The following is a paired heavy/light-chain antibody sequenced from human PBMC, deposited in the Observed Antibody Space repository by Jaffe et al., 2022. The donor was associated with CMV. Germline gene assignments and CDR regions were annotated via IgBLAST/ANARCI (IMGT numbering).Light chain of an antibody. J-gene: IGLJ2*01. Sequence: QSVLTQPPSVSGAPGQRVTISCTGSSSNIGAGYDVHWYQQLPGTAPKLLIYGNSNRPSGVPDRFSGSKSGTSASLAITGLQAEDEADYYCQSYDSSLSRVFGGGTKLTVL. V-gene: IGLV1-40*01. CDR2: GNS. CDR3: QSYDSSLSRV. CDR1: SSNIGAGYD.
Heavy chain of an antibody. CDR3: ARDFGGGFGMVYAKRLNHNWFDP. J-gene: IGHJ5*02. Sequence: QVQLVESGGGLVKPGGSLRLSCAASGFTFSDYYMSWIRQAPGKGLEWVSYISSSSSYTNYADSVKGRFTISRDNAKNSLYLQMNSLRAEDTAVYYCARDFGGGFGMVYAKRLNHNWFDPWGQGTLVTVSS. CDR1: GFTFSDYY. V-gene: IGHV3-11*06. CDR2: ISSSSSYT. D-gene: IGHD2-8*01.